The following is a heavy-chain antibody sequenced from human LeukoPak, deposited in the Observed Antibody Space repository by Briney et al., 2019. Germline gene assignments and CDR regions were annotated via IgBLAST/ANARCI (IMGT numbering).Heavy chain of an antibody. CDR2: IIPILGTA. CDR1: GGTFSSYA. D-gene: IGHD4-23*01. J-gene: IGHJ3*02. CDR3: ASEVRFGGAFGI. V-gene: IGHV1-69*10. Sequence: SVTVSCKASGGTFSSYAISWVRQAPGQGLEWMGGIIPILGTANYAQKFQGRVTITADKSTSTAYMELSSLRSEDTAVYYCASEVRFGGAFGIWGQGTMVTVSS.